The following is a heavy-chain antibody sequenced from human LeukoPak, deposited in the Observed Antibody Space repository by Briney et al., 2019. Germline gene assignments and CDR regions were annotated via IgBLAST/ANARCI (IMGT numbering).Heavy chain of an antibody. CDR2: IHHSGSI. CDR3: ARGLLRIAALRY. CDR1: GESFSNYF. D-gene: IGHD6-13*01. Sequence: SETLSLTCAVHGESFSNYFWSWIRQPPGKGLEWLGEIHHSGSINYNPSLKSRAIISLDTSKNQFSLNLSSVTAADTAIYYCARGLLRIAALRYWGQGTLVTVS. V-gene: IGHV4-34*01. J-gene: IGHJ4*02.